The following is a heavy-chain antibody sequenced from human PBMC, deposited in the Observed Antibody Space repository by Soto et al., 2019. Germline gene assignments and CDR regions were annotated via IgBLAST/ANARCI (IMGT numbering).Heavy chain of an antibody. D-gene: IGHD2-15*01. J-gene: IGHJ5*02. CDR2: INPSGGST. CDR3: ARDPRQYCNGGSCTWLDP. V-gene: IGHV1-46*01. Sequence: SVKGYCKASGYTFTSYYMHWVRQTPGQGLEWMGIINPSGGSTSYAQKFQGRVTMTTDRSTSTAYMELRSLTSDDTAVYYCARDPRQYCNGGSCTWLDPWGQGTLVTVSS. CDR1: GYTFTSYY.